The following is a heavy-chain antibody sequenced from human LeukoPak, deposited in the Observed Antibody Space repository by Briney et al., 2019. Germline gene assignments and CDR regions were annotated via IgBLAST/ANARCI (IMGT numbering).Heavy chain of an antibody. Sequence: GGSLRLSCAASGFTFSSHAMSWVRQAPGKGLEWVSAISGSGGSTHYADSVKGRFTISRDNSKNTLYLQMNSLRAEDTAVYYCAKAYTSYVRGYFDYWRQGTLVTVSS. D-gene: IGHD2-2*02. CDR2: ISGSGGST. CDR3: AKAYTSYVRGYFDY. V-gene: IGHV3-23*01. CDR1: GFTFSSHA. J-gene: IGHJ4*02.